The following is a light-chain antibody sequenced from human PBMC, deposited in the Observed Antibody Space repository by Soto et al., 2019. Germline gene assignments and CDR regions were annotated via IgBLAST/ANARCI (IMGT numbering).Light chain of an antibody. CDR1: SGHSSYA. V-gene: IGLV4-69*01. CDR3: QTWGTGIIV. J-gene: IGLJ2*01. CDR2: LNSDGSH. Sequence: QPVLTQSPSASASLGASVKLTCTLGSGHSSYAIAWHQQQPEKGPRYLMKLNSDGSHSKGDGIPDRFSGSSSGTERYLTISSLQSVDEADYYCQTWGTGIIVFGGGTKLTVL.